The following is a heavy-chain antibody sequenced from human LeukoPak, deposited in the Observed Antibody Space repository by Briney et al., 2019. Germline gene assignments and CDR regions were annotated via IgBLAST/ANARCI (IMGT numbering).Heavy chain of an antibody. V-gene: IGHV3-30*02. Sequence: GGSLRLSCAASGFTFSSYGMHWVRQAPGKGLEWVAFIRYDGSNKYYADSVKGRFTISRDNSKNTLYLQMNSLRAEDAAVYYCAKDRPAAIGDYMDVWGKGTTVTVSS. CDR3: AKDRPAAIGDYMDV. J-gene: IGHJ6*03. CDR1: GFTFSSYG. CDR2: IRYDGSNK. D-gene: IGHD2-2*01.